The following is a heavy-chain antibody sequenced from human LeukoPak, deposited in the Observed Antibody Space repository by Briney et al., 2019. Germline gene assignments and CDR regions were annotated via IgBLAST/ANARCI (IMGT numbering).Heavy chain of an antibody. D-gene: IGHD4/OR15-4a*01. CDR3: ARAPHSTMVPPPFDY. Sequence: GGSLRLSCAVSGFTVSSNYMSWVRQAPGKGLEWVSVIYSGGSTYYADSVKGRFTISRDNSKNTLYLQMNSLRAEDTAVYYCARAPHSTMVPPPFDYWGQGTLVTVSS. CDR2: IYSGGST. CDR1: GFTVSSNY. V-gene: IGHV3-53*01. J-gene: IGHJ4*02.